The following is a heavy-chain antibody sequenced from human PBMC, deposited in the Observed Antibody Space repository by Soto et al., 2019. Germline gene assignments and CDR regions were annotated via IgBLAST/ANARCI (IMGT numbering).Heavy chain of an antibody. D-gene: IGHD6-6*01. CDR2: IWYDGSNK. V-gene: IGHV3-33*01. Sequence: GGSLRLSCAASGFTFSSYGMHWVRQAPGKGLEWVAVIWYDGSNKYYADSVKGRFTISRDNSKNTLYLQMNSLRAEDTAVYYCARGIAARPDPWSDYYYYMDVWGKGTTVTVSS. CDR3: ARGIAARPDPWSDYYYYMDV. CDR1: GFTFSSYG. J-gene: IGHJ6*03.